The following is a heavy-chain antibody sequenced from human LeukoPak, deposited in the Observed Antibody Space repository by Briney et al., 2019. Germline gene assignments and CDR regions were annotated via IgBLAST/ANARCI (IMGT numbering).Heavy chain of an antibody. CDR1: GGSISSYY. CDR3: ASSRGGGLSTDFDY. J-gene: IGHJ4*02. Sequence: PSETLSLTCTVSGGSISSYYWSWIRQPPGKGLEWIGYIYYSGSTNYNPSLKSRVTISVDTSKNQFSLKLSSVTAADTAVYYCASSRGGGLSTDFDYWGQGTLVTVSS. V-gene: IGHV4-59*01. CDR2: IYYSGST. D-gene: IGHD3-10*01.